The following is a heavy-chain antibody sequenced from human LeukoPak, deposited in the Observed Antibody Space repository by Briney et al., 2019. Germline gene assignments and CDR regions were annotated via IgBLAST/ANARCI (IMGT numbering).Heavy chain of an antibody. CDR3: ASTGLAGGMSYFDY. D-gene: IGHD1-14*01. CDR2: ISYDGSNK. V-gene: IGHV3-30*04. J-gene: IGHJ4*02. CDR1: GSTFSSYA. Sequence: GGSLRLSCAASGSTFSSYAMHWVRQAPGKGLEWVAVISYDGSNKYYADSVKGRFTISRDNSKNTLYLQMNSLRAEDTAVYYCASTGLAGGMSYFDYWGQGTLVTVSS.